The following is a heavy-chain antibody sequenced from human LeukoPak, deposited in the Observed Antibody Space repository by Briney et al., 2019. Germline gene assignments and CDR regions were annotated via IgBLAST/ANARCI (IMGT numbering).Heavy chain of an antibody. CDR2: IKSKTDGGTT. V-gene: IGHV3-15*01. Sequence: KAGGSLRLSCAASGFTFSNAWMSWVRQAPGKGLEWVGRIKSKTDGGTTDYAAPVKGRFTISRDDSKNTLYLQMNSLKTEDTAVYYCTTDRERGYSYGRPEAFDIWGQGTMVTVSS. CDR1: GFTFSNAW. D-gene: IGHD5-18*01. CDR3: TTDRERGYSYGRPEAFDI. J-gene: IGHJ3*02.